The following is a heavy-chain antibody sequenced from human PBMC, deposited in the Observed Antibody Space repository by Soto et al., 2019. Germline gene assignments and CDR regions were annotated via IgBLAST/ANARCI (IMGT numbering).Heavy chain of an antibody. Sequence: QVHLVQSGAELKQHGSSVNVSCAASGGTFNTYTINWLRQAPAQGLEWIGQLIPMYDSANYAQRFQGRVTISADKSTNLAYMELSGLRSDDTALYYCATWRTYIGSDCFDYWVQGPMVIVSS. V-gene: IGHV1-69*06. CDR3: ATWRTYIGSDCFDY. CDR1: GGTFNTYT. CDR2: LIPMYDSA. D-gene: IGHD1-26*01. J-gene: IGHJ4*02.